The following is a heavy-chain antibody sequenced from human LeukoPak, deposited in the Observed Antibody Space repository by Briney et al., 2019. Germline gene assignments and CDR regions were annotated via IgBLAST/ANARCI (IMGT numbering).Heavy chain of an antibody. V-gene: IGHV4-4*07. CDR1: GGSTSTYY. CDR3: ARGGRNTRVQCDY. CDR2: IYTTGSM. Sequence: AETLSLTCFVSGGSTSTYYWGWIRQAAGKRPEWIGRIYTTGSMDYNPSLKSRVTISIDESRNQFYLKRDSLTGADTGVYYCARGGRNTRVQCDYWSQGTLVTVSS. J-gene: IGHJ4*02. D-gene: IGHD3-16*01.